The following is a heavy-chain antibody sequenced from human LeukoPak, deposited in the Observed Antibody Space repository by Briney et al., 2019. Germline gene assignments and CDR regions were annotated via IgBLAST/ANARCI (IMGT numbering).Heavy chain of an antibody. D-gene: IGHD3-22*01. Sequence: GASVKVSCKTSGYRFTTYYIHWVRQAPGQGLEWLGIINPSGGTTTYAQKFQGRVTMTRDTSTSTVYMELNTLRSEDTAVYYCARGSNYYYDVTADYPRYWGQGTLVTVSS. CDR3: ARGSNYYYDVTADYPRY. V-gene: IGHV1-46*01. CDR2: INPSGGTT. J-gene: IGHJ4*02. CDR1: GYRFTTYY.